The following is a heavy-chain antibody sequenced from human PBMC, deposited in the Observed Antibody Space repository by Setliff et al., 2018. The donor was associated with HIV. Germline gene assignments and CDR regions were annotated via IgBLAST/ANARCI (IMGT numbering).Heavy chain of an antibody. J-gene: IGHJ4*02. CDR1: GYTFSSYY. D-gene: IGHD2-21*02. Sequence: ASVKVSCKASGYTFSSYYMHWVRQAPGQGLEWMGIINPSGGSTAYPQKFQGRVTMTRDTSTSTAYMELNSLRSEDTAVYYCARVNGGNSPYYFDSWGQGTLVTVSS. V-gene: IGHV1-46*01. CDR2: INPSGGST. CDR3: ARVNGGNSPYYFDS.